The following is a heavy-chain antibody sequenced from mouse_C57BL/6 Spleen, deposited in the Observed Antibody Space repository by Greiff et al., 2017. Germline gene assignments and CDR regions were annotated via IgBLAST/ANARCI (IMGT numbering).Heavy chain of an antibody. J-gene: IGHJ3*01. V-gene: IGHV2-2*01. D-gene: IGHD4-1*01. CDR3: AGNWDWFAY. CDR2: IWSGGST. CDR1: GFSLTSYG. Sequence: QVQLKESGPGLVQPSQSLSITCTVSGFSLTSYGVHWVRQSPGKGLEWLGVIWSGGSTDYNAAFISRLSISKDNSKSQVFFKMNSLQADDTANYYCAGNWDWFAYWGQGTLVTVSA.